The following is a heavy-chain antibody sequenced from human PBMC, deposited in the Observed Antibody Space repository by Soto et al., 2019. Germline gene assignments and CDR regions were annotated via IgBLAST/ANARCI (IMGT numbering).Heavy chain of an antibody. CDR2: INHSGST. J-gene: IGHJ5*02. D-gene: IGHD3-3*01. V-gene: IGHV4-34*01. CDR3: ARGNYDFWSGYEGGNWFDP. CDR1: GGSFSGYY. Sequence: SETLSLTCAVYGGSFSGYYWSWIRQPPGKGLEWIGEINHSGSTNYNPSLKSRVTISLDTSKNQFSLKLSSVTAADTAVYYCARGNYDFWSGYEGGNWFDPWGQGTLVTVSS.